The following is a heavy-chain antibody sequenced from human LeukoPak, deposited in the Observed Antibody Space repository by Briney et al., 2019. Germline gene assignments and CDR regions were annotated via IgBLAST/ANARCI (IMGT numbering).Heavy chain of an antibody. CDR3: AKGSGRGYSYGLEY. Sequence: GGSLRLSCAASGFTFRNSAMSWVRQAPGKGLEWVSTFTGGDGSAYYAGSVKGRFTISRDNSKNTLYLQMNSLRAEDTAVYYCAKGSGRGYSYGLEYWGQGTLVTVSS. CDR2: FTGGDGSA. D-gene: IGHD5-18*01. CDR1: GFTFRNSA. V-gene: IGHV3-23*01. J-gene: IGHJ4*02.